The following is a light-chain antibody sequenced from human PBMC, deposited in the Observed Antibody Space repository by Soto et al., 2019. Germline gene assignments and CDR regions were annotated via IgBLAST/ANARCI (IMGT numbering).Light chain of an antibody. CDR1: TGAVTSDYY. V-gene: IGLV7-43*01. CDR2: RTT. Sequence: VVTQEPSLTLSPGGTVTVTCASSTGAVTSDYYPNWFQQKPGQPPRALIYRTTYKHSWTPARFSGSILGGKPALTLSGVQPEDEADYYCLLYYGDSWVFGTGTKVTVL. J-gene: IGLJ1*01. CDR3: LLYYGDSWV.